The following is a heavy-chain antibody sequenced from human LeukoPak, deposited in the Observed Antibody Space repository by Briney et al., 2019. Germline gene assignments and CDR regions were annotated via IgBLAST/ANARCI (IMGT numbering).Heavy chain of an antibody. J-gene: IGHJ4*02. CDR2: IYHSGNT. D-gene: IGHD3-10*01. V-gene: IGHV4-4*09. CDR1: GGSISSYY. Sequence: QPSETLSLTCTVSGGSISSYYWSWIRQPPGKGLEWIVSIYHSGNTNYNPSLKSRVTISVDTSKNQFSLKLRSVTAADTAVYCCARSYDSGNFQTFDYWGQGTLVTVSS. CDR3: ARSYDSGNFQTFDY.